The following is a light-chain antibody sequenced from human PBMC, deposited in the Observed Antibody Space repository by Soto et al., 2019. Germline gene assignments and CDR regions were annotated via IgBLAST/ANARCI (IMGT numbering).Light chain of an antibody. CDR2: GAS. CDR3: QQYNNWPPMYT. V-gene: IGKV3-15*01. Sequence: EIVMTQSPATLSVSPGERATLSCMSSQSVSSNLAWYQQKAGQAPRRLIYGASTRATGIPARFSGSGSGTEFTLTISRLQSEDVAVYYGQQYNNWPPMYTFGQGTKLEIK. J-gene: IGKJ2*01. CDR1: QSVSSN.